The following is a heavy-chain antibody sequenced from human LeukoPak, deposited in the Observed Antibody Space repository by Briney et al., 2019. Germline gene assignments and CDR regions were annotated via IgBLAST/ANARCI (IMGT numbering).Heavy chain of an antibody. V-gene: IGHV5-10-1*01. J-gene: IGHJ4*02. D-gene: IGHD1-1*01. CDR3: AREQQLVLFDY. CDR2: IDPSDSYT. Sequence: GESLKISCKGSGYSFTSYWISWVRQMPGKGLEWMGRIDPSDSYTNYSPSFQGHVTISADKSISTAYLQWSGLKASDTAIYYCAREQQLVLFDYWGQGALVTVSS. CDR1: GYSFTSYW.